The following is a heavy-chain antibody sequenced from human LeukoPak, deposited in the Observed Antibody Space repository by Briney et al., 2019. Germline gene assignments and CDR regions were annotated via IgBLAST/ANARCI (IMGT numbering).Heavy chain of an antibody. J-gene: IGHJ4*02. CDR2: ISGSGDNT. CDR1: GFTFSSYA. Sequence: GGSLRLSCAASGFTFSSYALSWVRPAPGKGLEWVAAISGSGDNTYYADSVKGRFTISRDNSKNTLYLQMNSLRAEDTAVYFCAKKRYYYGSGSYSDYWGQGTLVTVSS. CDR3: AKKRYYYGSGSYSDY. V-gene: IGHV3-23*01. D-gene: IGHD3-10*01.